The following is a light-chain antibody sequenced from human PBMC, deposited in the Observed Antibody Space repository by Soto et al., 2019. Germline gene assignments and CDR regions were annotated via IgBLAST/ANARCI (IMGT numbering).Light chain of an antibody. J-gene: IGLJ1*01. V-gene: IGLV2-14*03. CDR1: SSDVGGYDY. CDR2: SNN. Sequence: QSALTQPASVSGSPGQSVTISCTGTSSDVGGYDYVSWYQQHPGTAPKLLIYSNNQRPSGVPDRFSGSKSGTSASLAISGLQSEDEADYYCAAWDDSLNYVFGTGTKLTVL. CDR3: AAWDDSLNYV.